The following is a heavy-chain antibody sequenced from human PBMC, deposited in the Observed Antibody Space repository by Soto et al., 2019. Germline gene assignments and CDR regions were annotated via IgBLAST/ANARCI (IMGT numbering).Heavy chain of an antibody. CDR2: IYYSGST. CDR1: GGSISSYY. CDR3: ARVLVPAAIDYYYYGMDV. D-gene: IGHD2-2*01. J-gene: IGHJ6*02. V-gene: IGHV4-59*01. Sequence: SETLSLTCTVSGGSISSYYWSWIRQPPGKGLEWIGYIYYSGSTNYNPSLKSRVTISVDTSKNQFSLKLSSVTAADTAVYYCARVLVPAAIDYYYYGMDVWGQGTTVTVSS.